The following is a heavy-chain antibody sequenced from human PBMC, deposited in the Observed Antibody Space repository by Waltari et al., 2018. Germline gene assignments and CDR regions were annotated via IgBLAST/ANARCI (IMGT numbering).Heavy chain of an antibody. D-gene: IGHD3-16*01. V-gene: IGHV3-23*01. Sequence: DVQLLESGGGVVQRGGSLRVACTASGIPFSPYAMAWVRQGLGQGLEWVSTISGSGNDTYYADSAKGRFTISRDNSKNTVFLQMNMLRVEDTANYYCAKALGIMGFDCWGQGTLVAVAS. CDR1: GIPFSPYA. CDR2: ISGSGNDT. J-gene: IGHJ4*02. CDR3: AKALGIMGFDC.